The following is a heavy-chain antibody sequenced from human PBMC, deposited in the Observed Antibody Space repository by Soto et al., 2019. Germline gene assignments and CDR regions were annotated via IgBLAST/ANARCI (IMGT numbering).Heavy chain of an antibody. D-gene: IGHD2-15*01. CDR2: IYYSGST. V-gene: IGHV4-30-4*01. J-gene: IGHJ5*02. CDR3: ARVVVAATYNWFDP. CDR1: GGSISSGDYY. Sequence: SETLSLTCTVSGGSISSGDYYWSWIRQPPGKGTEWIGYIYYSGSTYYNPSLKSRVTISVDTSKNQFSLKLSSVTAADTAVYYCARVVVAATYNWFDPWGQGTLVTVSS.